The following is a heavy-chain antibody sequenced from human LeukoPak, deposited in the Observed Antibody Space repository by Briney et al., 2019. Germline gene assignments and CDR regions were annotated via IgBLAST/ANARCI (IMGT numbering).Heavy chain of an antibody. CDR2: IKSKTDGGTT. Sequence: GGSLRLSCAASGFTFSNAWMSWVRQAPGKGLEWVGRIKSKTDGGTTDYAAPVKGRFTISRDDSKNTLYLQMNSLKTEDTAVYYCWGRDYYYYGMDVWGQGTTVTVSS. CDR1: GFTFSNAW. CDR3: WGRDYYYYGMDV. J-gene: IGHJ6*02. D-gene: IGHD3-16*01. V-gene: IGHV3-15*01.